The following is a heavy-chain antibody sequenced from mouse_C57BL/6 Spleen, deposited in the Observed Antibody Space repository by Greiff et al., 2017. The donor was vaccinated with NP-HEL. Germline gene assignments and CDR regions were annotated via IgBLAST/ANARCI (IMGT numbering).Heavy chain of an antibody. Sequence: EVQGVESGPELVKPGASVKISCKASGYSFTGYYMNWVKQSPEKSLEWIGEINPSTGGTTYNQKFKAKATLTVDKSSSTAYMQLKSLTSEDSAVYYCASYYYGSSWFAYWGQGTLVTVSA. V-gene: IGHV1-42*01. CDR3: ASYYYGSSWFAY. D-gene: IGHD1-1*01. J-gene: IGHJ3*01. CDR1: GYSFTGYY. CDR2: INPSTGGT.